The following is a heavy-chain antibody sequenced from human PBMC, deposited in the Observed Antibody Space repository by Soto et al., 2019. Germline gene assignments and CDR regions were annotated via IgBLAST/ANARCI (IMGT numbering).Heavy chain of an antibody. CDR3: AYLPCSGGSCYWFSFFGMDV. V-gene: IGHV2-5*02. Sequence: QITLKESGPTLVKPTQTLTLTFTFSGFSLSTSGVGVAWLRQPPRKALEWLALIYRDDDKRYRPSLESRLTITKDTSKNQVVLTMTYMDSVDTATYYCAYLPCSGGSCYWFSFFGMDVWGQGTTVTVSS. D-gene: IGHD2-15*01. J-gene: IGHJ6*02. CDR2: IYRDDDK. CDR1: GFSLSTSGVG.